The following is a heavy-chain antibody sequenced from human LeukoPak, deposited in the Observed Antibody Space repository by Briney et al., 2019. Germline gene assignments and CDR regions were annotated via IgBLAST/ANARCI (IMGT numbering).Heavy chain of an antibody. CDR1: GGSISSSSYY. Sequence: PSETLSLTCTVSGGSISSSSYYWGWIRQPPGKGLEWIGSIYYRGSTYYNPSLKSRVTISVDTSKNQFSLKLSSVTAADTAVYYCASQSNYYYYYMDVWGKGTTVTVSS. CDR2: IYYRGST. J-gene: IGHJ6*03. V-gene: IGHV4-39*07. CDR3: ASQSNYYYYYMDV.